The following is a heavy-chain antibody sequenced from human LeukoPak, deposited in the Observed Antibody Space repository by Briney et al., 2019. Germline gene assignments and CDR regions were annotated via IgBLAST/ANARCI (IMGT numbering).Heavy chain of an antibody. CDR3: ARDRDYSSSCPDY. CDR1: GFTFSDYY. CDR2: ISSSGSTI. J-gene: IGHJ4*02. V-gene: IGHV3-11*01. D-gene: IGHD6-13*01. Sequence: GGSLRLSCAASGFTFSDYYMSLIRQAPGKGLEWVSYISSSGSTIYYADSVKGRFTISRDNAKNSLYLQMNSLRAEDTAVYYCARDRDYSSSCPDYWGQGTLVTVSS.